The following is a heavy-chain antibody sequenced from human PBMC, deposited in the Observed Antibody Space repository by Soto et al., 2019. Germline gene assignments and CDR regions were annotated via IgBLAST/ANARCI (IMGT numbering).Heavy chain of an antibody. V-gene: IGHV3-30*18. J-gene: IGHJ6*02. Sequence: GGSLRLSCAASGFTFSSYGMHWVRQAPGKGLEWVAVISYDGSNKYYADSVKGRFTISRDNSKNTLYLQMNSLRAEDTAVYYCAKDNVFYDSSGYYETYYYYYGMDVWGQGTTVTVSS. CDR2: ISYDGSNK. CDR1: GFTFSSYG. CDR3: AKDNVFYDSSGYYETYYYYYGMDV. D-gene: IGHD3-22*01.